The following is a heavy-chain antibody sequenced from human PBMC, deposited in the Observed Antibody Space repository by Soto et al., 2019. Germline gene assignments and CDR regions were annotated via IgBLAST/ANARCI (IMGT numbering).Heavy chain of an antibody. Sequence: TLSLTCAVYDGSLSGYYWSWIRQPPGKGLEWIGEINHSGSPTYSPSLKSRVTISVDMSTNQFSLKLSSVTAADTAVYYCARGRGYSYGFTRARNYAMDVWGQGTTVTVSS. CDR1: DGSLSGYY. D-gene: IGHD5-18*01. V-gene: IGHV4-34*01. CDR2: INHSGSP. CDR3: ARGRGYSYGFTRARNYAMDV. J-gene: IGHJ6*02.